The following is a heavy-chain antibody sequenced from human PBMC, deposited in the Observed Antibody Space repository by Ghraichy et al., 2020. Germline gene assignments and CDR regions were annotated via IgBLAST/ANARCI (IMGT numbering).Heavy chain of an antibody. CDR3: ARRADSGYYYDPIYYFDY. J-gene: IGHJ4*02. CDR1: GFTFSSYW. CDR2: IKQDGSEK. V-gene: IGHV3-7*01. D-gene: IGHD3-22*01. Sequence: GGSLRLSCAASGFTFSSYWMSWVRQAPGKGLEWVANIKQDGSEKYYVDSVKGRFTISRDNAKNSLYLQMNSLRAEDTAVYYCARRADSGYYYDPIYYFDYWGQGTLVTVSS.